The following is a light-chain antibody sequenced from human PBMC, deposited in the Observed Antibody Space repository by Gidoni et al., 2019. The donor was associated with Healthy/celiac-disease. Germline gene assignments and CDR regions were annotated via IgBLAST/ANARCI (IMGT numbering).Light chain of an antibody. Sequence: DNQMTQAPSTLSASVGDRVTSTCRASQSISSWLAWYQQKPGKAHKLLIYKASSLESGVPSRFSGSGSGTEFTLTISSLQPDDFATYYCQQYNSYPYTFGQXTKLEIK. V-gene: IGKV1-5*03. CDR3: QQYNSYPYT. CDR1: QSISSW. J-gene: IGKJ2*01. CDR2: KAS.